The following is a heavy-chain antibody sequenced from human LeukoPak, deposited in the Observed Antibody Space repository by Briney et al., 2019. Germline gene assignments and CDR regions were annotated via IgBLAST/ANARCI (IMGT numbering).Heavy chain of an antibody. J-gene: IGHJ4*02. Sequence: PGGSLRLSCAASGFTVSSNYMSWVRQAPGEGLEWVSVLYSGGSTYYADYVKGRFTISRDNSKNTQDIQMNSLRAEETAVYYCARGPTVTLDYWGRGTLVTVSS. D-gene: IGHD4-17*01. CDR3: ARGPTVTLDY. V-gene: IGHV3-53*01. CDR2: LYSGGST. CDR1: GFTVSSNY.